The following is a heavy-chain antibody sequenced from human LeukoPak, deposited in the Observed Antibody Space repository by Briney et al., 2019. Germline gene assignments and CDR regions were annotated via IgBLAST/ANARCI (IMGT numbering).Heavy chain of an antibody. V-gene: IGHV4-39*01. Sequence: SETLSLTCTVFGGSISSSSHYWGWIRQPPGEGLEWIGSIYFSGSTYYSPSLKSRVTLSVDPSTNQFSLKLSSVTAADTAVYFRARHQWLGPFDSWGQGTLVTVSS. J-gene: IGHJ4*02. D-gene: IGHD6-19*01. CDR1: GGSISSSSHY. CDR3: ARHQWLGPFDS. CDR2: IYFSGST.